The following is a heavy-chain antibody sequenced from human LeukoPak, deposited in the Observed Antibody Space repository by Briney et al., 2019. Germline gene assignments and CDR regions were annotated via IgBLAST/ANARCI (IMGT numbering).Heavy chain of an antibody. V-gene: IGHV3-23*01. CDR1: GFTFSSYA. CDR3: AKRQPDEYFDFWSGHYYYYYMDV. Sequence: GGSLRLSCAASGFTFSSYAMSWVRQAPGKGLEWVSAISGSGCSTYYADSVKGRFTISRDNSKNTLYLQMNSLRAEDTAVYYCAKRQPDEYFDFWSGHYYYYYMDVWGKGTTVTVSS. CDR2: ISGSGCST. D-gene: IGHD3-3*01. J-gene: IGHJ6*03.